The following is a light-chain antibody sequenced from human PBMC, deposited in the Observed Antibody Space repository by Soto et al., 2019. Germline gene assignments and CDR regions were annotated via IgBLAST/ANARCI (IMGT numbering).Light chain of an antibody. J-gene: IGKJ4*01. CDR2: AAS. V-gene: IGKV1-39*01. CDR1: QSISSY. Sequence: DIPMTQSPSSLSASVGDRVTITCRASQSISSYLHWYQQKPGKAPKLLISAASSLQSGVPSRFSGSGAGTDFTLTISSLQPEDFATYYCRQSYSTPLTFGGGTKVEIK. CDR3: RQSYSTPLT.